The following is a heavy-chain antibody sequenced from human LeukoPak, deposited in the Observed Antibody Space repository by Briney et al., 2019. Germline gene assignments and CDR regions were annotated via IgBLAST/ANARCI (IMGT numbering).Heavy chain of an antibody. CDR1: GGSFGGYY. J-gene: IGHJ4*02. Sequence: SETLSLTCAVYGGSFGGYYWSWIRQPPGKGLEWIGEINHSGSTNYNPSLKSRVTISVDTSKNQFSLKLSSVTAADTAVYYCARGRGYSYGSFDYWGQGTLVTVSS. D-gene: IGHD5-18*01. CDR2: INHSGST. V-gene: IGHV4-34*01. CDR3: ARGRGYSYGSFDY.